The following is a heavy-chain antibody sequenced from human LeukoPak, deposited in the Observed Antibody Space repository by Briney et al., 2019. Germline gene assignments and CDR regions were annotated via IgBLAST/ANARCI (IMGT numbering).Heavy chain of an antibody. Sequence: GGSLRHFCAASGFTFSSYAMSWVRQAPGKGLEWVSAISGSGGSTYYADSVKGRFTISRDNSKNTLYLQMNSLRAEDTAVYYCAKEYRRNYYDSSGSRDAFDIWGQGTMVTVSS. D-gene: IGHD3-22*01. CDR3: AKEYRRNYYDSSGSRDAFDI. V-gene: IGHV3-23*01. CDR2: ISGSGGST. CDR1: GFTFSSYA. J-gene: IGHJ3*02.